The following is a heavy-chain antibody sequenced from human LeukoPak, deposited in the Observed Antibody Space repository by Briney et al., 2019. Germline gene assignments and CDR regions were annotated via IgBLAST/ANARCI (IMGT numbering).Heavy chain of an antibody. V-gene: IGHV3-30-3*01. Sequence: PGGSLRLSCAASGFTFSSYAMHWVRQAPGKGLEWVAVISYDGSNKYYADSVKGRFTISRDNSKNTLYLQMNSLRAEDTAVYYCARVGTTGTTYDYYYYYGMDVWGQGTTVTVSS. CDR2: ISYDGSNK. CDR3: ARVGTTGTTYDYYYYYGMDV. J-gene: IGHJ6*02. CDR1: GFTFSSYA. D-gene: IGHD1-1*01.